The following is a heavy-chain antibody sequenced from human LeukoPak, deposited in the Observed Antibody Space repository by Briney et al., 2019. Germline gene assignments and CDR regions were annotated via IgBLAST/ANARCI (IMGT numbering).Heavy chain of an antibody. J-gene: IGHJ4*02. V-gene: IGHV1-8*03. CDR3: ARGASRFGVYFDY. CDR1: GYTFTSYD. CDR2: MNPNSGNT. Sequence: ASVKVSCKASGYTFTSYDINWVRQATGQGLEWMGWMNPNSGNTGYAQKFQGRVTITRNTSISTAYMELSSLRSEDTAVYYCARGASRFGVYFDYWGQGTLVTVSS. D-gene: IGHD3-3*01.